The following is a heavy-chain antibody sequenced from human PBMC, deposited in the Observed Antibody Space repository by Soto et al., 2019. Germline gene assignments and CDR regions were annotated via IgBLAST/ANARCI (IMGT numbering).Heavy chain of an antibody. J-gene: IGHJ6*02. CDR1: GFTFSSYS. Sequence: PGGSLRLSCAASGFTFSSYSMNWVRQAPGKGLEWVSYISSSSSTIYYADSVKGRFTISRDNAKNSLYLQMNSLRAEDTAVYYCARDSVTMVRGVIRSNYYYGMDVWGQGTTVTVSS. CDR3: ARDSVTMVRGVIRSNYYYGMDV. V-gene: IGHV3-48*01. D-gene: IGHD3-10*01. CDR2: ISSSSSTI.